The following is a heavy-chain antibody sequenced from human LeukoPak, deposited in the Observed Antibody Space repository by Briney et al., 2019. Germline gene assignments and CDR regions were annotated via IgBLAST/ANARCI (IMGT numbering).Heavy chain of an antibody. D-gene: IGHD4-17*01. J-gene: IGHJ4*02. Sequence: GGSLRLSCVASGFTLSSFGMNWVRQAPGTGLEWVSFISSSSSYIYYADSVKGRFTISRDNAKNSLYLQMNSLRAEDTAVYYCARDDYGDTKAPFDYWGQGTLVTVSS. V-gene: IGHV3-21*01. CDR1: GFTLSSFG. CDR3: ARDDYGDTKAPFDY. CDR2: ISSSSSYI.